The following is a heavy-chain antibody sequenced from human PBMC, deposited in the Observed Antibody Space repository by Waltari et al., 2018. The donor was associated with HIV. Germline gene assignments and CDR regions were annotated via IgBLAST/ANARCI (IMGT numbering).Heavy chain of an antibody. D-gene: IGHD6-19*01. Sequence: QVQLVQSGPEVKKHGASVKVSCKASGYTFTSHGISWVRQAPGQRLEGMGWSSTCTGNTYYEQKLHGRLTMTTDTSTTTAYMELKSRRADDTAVYFCARDAGGWANWFDPWGQGTLVAVSS. CDR2: SSTCTGNT. V-gene: IGHV1-18*01. CDR3: ARDAGGWANWFDP. CDR1: GYTFTSHG. J-gene: IGHJ5*02.